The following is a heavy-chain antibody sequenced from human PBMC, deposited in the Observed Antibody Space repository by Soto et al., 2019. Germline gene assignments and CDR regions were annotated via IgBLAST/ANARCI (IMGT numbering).Heavy chain of an antibody. Sequence: ASVKVSCKASGGTFSSYTISWVRQAPGQGLEWMGRIIPILGIANYAQKFQGRVTITADKSTSTAYMELSSLRSEDTAVYYCARAGRDYGSGSYLGAFDIWGQGTMVTV. CDR2: IIPILGIA. CDR1: GGTFSSYT. D-gene: IGHD3-10*01. CDR3: ARAGRDYGSGSYLGAFDI. V-gene: IGHV1-69*02. J-gene: IGHJ3*02.